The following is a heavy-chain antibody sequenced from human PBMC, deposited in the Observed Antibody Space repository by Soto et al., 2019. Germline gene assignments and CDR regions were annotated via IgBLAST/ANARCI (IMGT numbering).Heavy chain of an antibody. J-gene: IGHJ4*02. Sequence: EVQLLESGGGLVQPGGSLRLSCAASGFTFSSYAMSWVRQAPGKGLEWVSAISGSGGSTYYADSVKGRFTISRDNSKNTLYLQMNSLRAEDTAVYYCAKDHEVRGLQPYYFDYWGQGTLVTVSS. CDR2: ISGSGGST. D-gene: IGHD4-4*01. CDR3: AKDHEVRGLQPYYFDY. CDR1: GFTFSSYA. V-gene: IGHV3-23*01.